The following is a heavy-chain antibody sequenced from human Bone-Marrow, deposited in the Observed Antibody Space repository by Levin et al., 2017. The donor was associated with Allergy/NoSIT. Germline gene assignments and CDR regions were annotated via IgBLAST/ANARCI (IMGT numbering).Heavy chain of an antibody. V-gene: IGHV4-30-4*01. J-gene: IGHJ3*01. D-gene: IGHD3-22*01. CDR1: GGFTSSGDFY. CDR2: IYDSGNT. CDR3: AREGNYYDSSGYS. Sequence: SETLSLTCTVSGGFTSSGDFYWSWIRQTPGKGLEWIGHIYDSGNTKYNPSLKSRVTISVDTSKSQFSLKLTSVTAADTAMYYCAREGNYYDSSGYSWGQGTMVTVSA.